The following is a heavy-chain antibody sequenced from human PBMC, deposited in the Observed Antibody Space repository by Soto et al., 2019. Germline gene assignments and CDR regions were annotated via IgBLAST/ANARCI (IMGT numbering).Heavy chain of an antibody. V-gene: IGHV1-69*13. D-gene: IGHD4-4*01. Sequence: SSVKVSSKASGGTFSSYAISWVRQAPGQGLEWMGGISPIFGTANYAQKFQGRVTITADESTSTAYMELSSLRAEDTAVYYCARTPVTGAYWFDPWGQGTLVSVSS. CDR1: GGTFSSYA. CDR2: ISPIFGTA. CDR3: ARTPVTGAYWFDP. J-gene: IGHJ5*02.